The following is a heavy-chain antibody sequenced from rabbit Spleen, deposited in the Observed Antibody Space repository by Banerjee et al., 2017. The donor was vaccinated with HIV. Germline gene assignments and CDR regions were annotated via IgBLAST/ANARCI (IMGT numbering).Heavy chain of an antibody. Sequence: QEQLEESGGDLVKPEGSLTLTCTASGFSFSSGYWVCWVRQAPGKGLEWIACIYAGSSSGNTYYATWAKGRFTISRTSSTTVTLKTTSLTVADTATYFCARGANGGSPDYDYAMDLWGPGTLVTVS. CDR1: GFSFSSGYW. CDR2: IYAGSSSGNT. CDR3: ARGANGGSPDYDYAMDL. J-gene: IGHJ4*01. V-gene: IGHV1S45*01. D-gene: IGHD6-1*01.